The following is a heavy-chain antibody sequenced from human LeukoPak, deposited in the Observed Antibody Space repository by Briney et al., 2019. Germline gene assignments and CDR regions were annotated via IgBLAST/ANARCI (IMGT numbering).Heavy chain of an antibody. CDR2: IYSSGSTQYSPSL. CDR3: EKERQVPGMKVRSLEY. Sequence: SETLSLTCTLSGASITPREASWRWIRQPAGKGLEWIGRIYSSGSTQYSPSLQYNPSLKSRVTISSDTSRNQFTLNLNSVTAADTAIYYCEKERQVPGMKVRSLEYWGQGTPVTVSS. D-gene: IGHD6-19*01. CDR1: GASITPREAS. V-gene: IGHV4-61*02. J-gene: IGHJ4*02.